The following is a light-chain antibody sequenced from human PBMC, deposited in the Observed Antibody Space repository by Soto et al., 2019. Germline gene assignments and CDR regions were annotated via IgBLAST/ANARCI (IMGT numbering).Light chain of an antibody. Sequence: EIVLTQSPGTLSSSPGERATLSCRASQTLNRNYLAWYQQRLGQAPRLLIYAASSRATDIPDRFSGSGSGTDCTLTISRLEPEDFAVYYCQQYDASKTFGQGTRVE. CDR2: AAS. CDR3: QQYDASKT. V-gene: IGKV3-20*01. J-gene: IGKJ1*01. CDR1: QTLNRNY.